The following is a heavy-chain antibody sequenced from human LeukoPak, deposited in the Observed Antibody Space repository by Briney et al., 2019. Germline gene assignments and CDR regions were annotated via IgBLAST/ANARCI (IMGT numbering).Heavy chain of an antibody. J-gene: IGHJ6*02. D-gene: IGHD5-18*01. V-gene: IGHV1-18*01. CDR3: ARDQSTRGYSYGYYYYYGMDV. CDR1: VYTFTSYG. Sequence: ASVKVSCKASVYTFTSYGISWVRQAPGQGLEWMGCISAYNGNTNYAQKLQGRVTMTTDTSTSTAYMELRSLRPDDTAVYYCARDQSTRGYSYGYYYYYGMDVWGQGTTVTVSS. CDR2: ISAYNGNT.